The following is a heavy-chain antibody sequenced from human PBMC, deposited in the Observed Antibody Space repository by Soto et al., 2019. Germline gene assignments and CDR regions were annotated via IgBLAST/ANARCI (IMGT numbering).Heavy chain of an antibody. Sequence: SETLSLTCTVSGGSISSGDYYWSWIRQPPGKGLEWIGYIYYSGSTYYNPSLKSRVTISVDTSKNQFSLKLSSVTAADTAVYYCARGIGFHKPPSRPSNSWFDPWGQGSRVTVSS. V-gene: IGHV4-30-4*01. D-gene: IGHD4-4*01. CDR2: IYYSGST. CDR1: GGSISSGDYY. CDR3: ARGIGFHKPPSRPSNSWFDP. J-gene: IGHJ5*02.